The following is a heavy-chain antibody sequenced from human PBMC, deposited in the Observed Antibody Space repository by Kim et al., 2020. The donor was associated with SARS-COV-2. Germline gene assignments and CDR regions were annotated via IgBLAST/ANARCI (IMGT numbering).Heavy chain of an antibody. CDR1: GGSIRSGGKF. CDR2: ISYSGNS. V-gene: IGHV4-31*03. CDR3: ARGQPLDY. D-gene: IGHD2-2*01. J-gene: IGHJ4*02. Sequence: SETLSLTCSVSGGSIRSGGKFWTWIRQHPAKGLEWIGYISYSGNSHYSPSLRSRVSISLQTSENQFSLELTSVTAAATAVYYCARGQPLDYWGPGILVTV.